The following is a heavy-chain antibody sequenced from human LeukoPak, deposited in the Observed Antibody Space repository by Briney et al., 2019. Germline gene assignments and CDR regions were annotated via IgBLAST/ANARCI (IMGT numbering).Heavy chain of an antibody. CDR2: TYYRSKWYY. V-gene: IGHV6-1*01. Sequence: SQTLSLTCAIFGESVSTNNVALNWIRQYPSRGLEWLGRTYYRSKWYYDYAVSVKSRITVNPDTSKNQFSLQLNSVTPDDTAIYYCAREDLGAAYFDFWGQGTLVTVSS. CDR1: GESVSTNNVA. D-gene: IGHD3-16*01. J-gene: IGHJ4*02. CDR3: AREDLGAAYFDF.